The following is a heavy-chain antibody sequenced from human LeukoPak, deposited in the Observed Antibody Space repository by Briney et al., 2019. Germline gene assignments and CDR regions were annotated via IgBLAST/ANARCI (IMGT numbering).Heavy chain of an antibody. CDR3: ARSSLAVAGSVFDY. V-gene: IGHV1-18*01. J-gene: IGHJ4*02. D-gene: IGHD6-19*01. Sequence: GASVKVSCKASGYTFTSYGISWVRQAPGQGLEWIGWINPNSGGTNYAQKFQGRVTMTTDTSTSTAYMELRSLRSDDTAVYYCARSSLAVAGSVFDYWGQGTLVTVSS. CDR1: GYTFTSYG. CDR2: INPNSGGT.